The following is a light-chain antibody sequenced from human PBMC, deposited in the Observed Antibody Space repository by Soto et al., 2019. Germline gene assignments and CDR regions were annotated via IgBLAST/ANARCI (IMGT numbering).Light chain of an antibody. CDR3: LQHKSHPLT. J-gene: IGKJ4*01. Sequence: DIQMTQSPSAMSASVGDRVTITCRASQDINIYLAWFQQKPGKVPKRLIYAASNLQVGVPSRFSGSGSGTEFTLPISSLQPEDFATYYCLQHKSHPLTFGGGTKVEI. CDR2: AAS. V-gene: IGKV1-17*03. CDR1: QDINIY.